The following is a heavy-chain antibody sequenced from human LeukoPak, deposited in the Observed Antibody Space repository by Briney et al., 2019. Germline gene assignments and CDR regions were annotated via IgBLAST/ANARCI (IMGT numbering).Heavy chain of an antibody. D-gene: IGHD5-18*01. CDR1: GGTFSSYA. CDR2: INPNSGGT. J-gene: IGHJ6*03. V-gene: IGHV1-2*02. CDR3: AKLPGKLDTAILNYYYMDV. Sequence: ASVKVSCKASGGTFSSYAISWVRQAPGQGLEWMGWINPNSGGTNSAQKFQGRVTMTTDTSTSTTYMELSGLRSDDTAVYYCAKLPGKLDTAILNYYYMDVWGIGTTVTVSS.